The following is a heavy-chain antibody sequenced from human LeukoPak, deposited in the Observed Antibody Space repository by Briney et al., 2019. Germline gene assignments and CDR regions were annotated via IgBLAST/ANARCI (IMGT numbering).Heavy chain of an antibody. J-gene: IGHJ4*02. Sequence: GGSLRLSCEASGFTSSTYWMNWVRQVPGKGLDWVANINPDGSGKRYVDSVKGRFTIARDDADNSLSLQMNSLRAEDTAVYYCASWGAGGNSWGQGTLVTVSS. D-gene: IGHD3-16*01. CDR2: INPDGSGK. V-gene: IGHV3-7*01. CDR1: GFTSSTYW. CDR3: ASWGAGGNS.